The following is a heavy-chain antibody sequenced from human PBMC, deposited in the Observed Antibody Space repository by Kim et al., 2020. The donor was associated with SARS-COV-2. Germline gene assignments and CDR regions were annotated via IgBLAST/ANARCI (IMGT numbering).Heavy chain of an antibody. V-gene: IGHV3-23*01. CDR1: GFTFSSYA. D-gene: IGHD6-13*01. CDR2: ISGSGGST. Sequence: GGSPRLSCAASGFTFSSYAMSWVRQAPGKGLEWVSAISGSGGSTYYADSVKGRFTISRDNSKNTLYLQMNSLRAEDTAVYYCAKGPIAAAGTLLVRLDESFDYWGQGTLVTVSS. CDR3: AKGPIAAAGTLLVRLDESFDY. J-gene: IGHJ4*02.